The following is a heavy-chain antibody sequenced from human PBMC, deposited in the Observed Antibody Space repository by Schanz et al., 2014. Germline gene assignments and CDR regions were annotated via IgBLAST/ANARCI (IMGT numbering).Heavy chain of an antibody. D-gene: IGHD2-8*02. CDR2: IKEDGSKK. V-gene: IGHV3-7*01. J-gene: IGHJ3*01. Sequence: ESGGGLVPPGGSLRLSCAASGFTFTGHWMSWVRQAPGKGLEWVANIKEDGSKKYYVDSVRGRFTISRDNAKNSLYLQLNSLTAEDTAVYHCARDSRYCTGVDCKGDAFDLWGQGTLVTVSS. CDR1: GFTFTGHW. CDR3: ARDSRYCTGVDCKGDAFDL.